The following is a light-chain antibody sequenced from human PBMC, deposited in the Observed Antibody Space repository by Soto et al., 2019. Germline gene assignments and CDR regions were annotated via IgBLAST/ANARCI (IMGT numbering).Light chain of an antibody. V-gene: IGKV3-15*01. CDR1: QGISSE. Sequence: EIVMTQSPATLSLSPGERAALSCRASQGISSELAWYQQKPGQPPRLLIYGVSTRATGVPARFTGSGSGSDFTLTISGLQSEDFAVYYCQQGHNWPLTFGQGTRLEI. CDR3: QQGHNWPLT. J-gene: IGKJ2*01. CDR2: GVS.